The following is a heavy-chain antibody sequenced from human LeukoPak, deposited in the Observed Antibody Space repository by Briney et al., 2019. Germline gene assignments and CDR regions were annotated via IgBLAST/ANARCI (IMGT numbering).Heavy chain of an antibody. D-gene: IGHD3-10*01. CDR3: ARDGEYGTGSYYGGCFDY. Sequence: GASVKVSCKASGYSFTAFYIHWVRQAPGQGLEWMGWIHPRSGETNYAYKFRGRVTMTRDTSISTTYMDLGSLGSDDTAVYYCARDGEYGTGSYYGGCFDYWGQGTLVTVSS. J-gene: IGHJ4*02. CDR1: GYSFTAFY. CDR2: IHPRSGET. V-gene: IGHV1-2*02.